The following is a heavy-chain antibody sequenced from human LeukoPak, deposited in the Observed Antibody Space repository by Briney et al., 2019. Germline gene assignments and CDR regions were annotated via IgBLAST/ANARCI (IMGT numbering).Heavy chain of an antibody. D-gene: IGHD5-24*01. J-gene: IGHJ4*02. CDR1: GFTFSDSG. CDR3: STVAMATTSGFDY. CDR2: VRSKANSYAT. Sequence: GGSLRLSCAASGFTFSDSGMHWVRQASGKGLEWVGHVRSKANSYATAYAASVRGRFTISRDDSKNTAFLQMKSLKTDDTAVYYCSTVAMATTSGFDYWGQGTPVTVSS. V-gene: IGHV3-73*01.